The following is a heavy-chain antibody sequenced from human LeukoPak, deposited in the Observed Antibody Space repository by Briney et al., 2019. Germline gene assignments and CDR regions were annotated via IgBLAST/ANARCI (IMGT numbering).Heavy chain of an antibody. D-gene: IGHD6-6*01. J-gene: IGHJ6*02. CDR3: ARCIAARYYYYYGMDV. V-gene: IGHV4-39*01. CDR1: GGSISSSSYY. Sequence: PSETLSLTCTVSGGSISSSSYYWGWIRQPPGKGLEWIGSIYYSGSAYYNPSLKSRVTISVDTSKNQFSLKLSSVTAADTAVYYCARCIAARYYYYYGMDVWGQGTTVTVSS. CDR2: IYYSGSA.